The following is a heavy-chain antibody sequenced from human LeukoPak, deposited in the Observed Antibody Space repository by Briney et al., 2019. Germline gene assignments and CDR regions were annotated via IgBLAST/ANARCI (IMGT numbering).Heavy chain of an antibody. Sequence: GGSLRLSCAASGFTFSSYSMNWFRQAPGKGLEWVSSISSSSSYINYADSVKGRFTISRDNSKNTLFLQMHSLRAEDTAIYYCAKHATEGGSSSTSSWDYWGQGTLVTVSS. CDR3: AKHATEGGSSSTSSWDY. V-gene: IGHV3-21*04. J-gene: IGHJ4*02. D-gene: IGHD2-2*01. CDR2: ISSSSSYI. CDR1: GFTFSSYS.